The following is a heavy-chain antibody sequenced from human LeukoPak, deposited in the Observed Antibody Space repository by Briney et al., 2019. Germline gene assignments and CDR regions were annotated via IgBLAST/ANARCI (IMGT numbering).Heavy chain of an antibody. CDR1: GGSIGSYY. V-gene: IGHV4-59*01. D-gene: IGHD6-19*01. CDR3: AREGSSAWHDGFDI. CDR2: IYYSGST. J-gene: IGHJ3*02. Sequence: SETLSLTCTVSGGSIGSYYWSWIRQPPGKGLEWIGYIYYSGSTNYNPSLKSRVTISVDTSKNHFSLKLNSVTAADTALYYCAREGSSAWHDGFDIWGLGTMVTVSS.